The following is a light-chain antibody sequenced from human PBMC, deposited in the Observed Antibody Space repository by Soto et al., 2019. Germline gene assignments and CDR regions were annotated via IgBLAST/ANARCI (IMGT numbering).Light chain of an antibody. J-gene: IGKJ1*01. CDR1: QSVRSSY. CDR3: LQYGGLPRT. V-gene: IGKV3-20*01. Sequence: EIVLTQSPGTLSLSPGERATLSCRASQSVRSSYVAWYQQKSGQAPRLLIYGASSRATGIPDRFSGSGSGTDFTLTITRLEPEDFAMYFCLQYGGLPRTFGQGTKVEI. CDR2: GAS.